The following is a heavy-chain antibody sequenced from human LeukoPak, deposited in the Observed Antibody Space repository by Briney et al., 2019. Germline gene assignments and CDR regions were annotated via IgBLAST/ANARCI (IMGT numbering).Heavy chain of an antibody. CDR1: GYTFTSYD. J-gene: IGHJ4*02. D-gene: IGHD1-1*01. Sequence: ASVKVSCKASGYTFTSYDINWVRQATGQGLEWMGWMNPNSGNTGYAQKFQGRVTITADESTSTAYMELSSLRSEDTAVYYCASRGLETGRFLNPFDYWGQGTLVTVSS. V-gene: IGHV1-8*01. CDR2: MNPNSGNT. CDR3: ASRGLETGRFLNPFDY.